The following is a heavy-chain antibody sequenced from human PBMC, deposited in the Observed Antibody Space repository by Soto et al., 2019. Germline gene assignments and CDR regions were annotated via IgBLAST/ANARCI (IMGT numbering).Heavy chain of an antibody. D-gene: IGHD3-3*01. Sequence: GESLKISCKGSGYRFTSHWISWLRQMPGKGLEWMGRTDPSDSFTQYNPSFQGHVTISGDKSLSTAYLQWSSLKASDTAIYYCARGEGITTFGVYGFDVWGQGASVTVSS. CDR2: TDPSDSFT. CDR3: ARGEGITTFGVYGFDV. J-gene: IGHJ6*02. CDR1: GYRFTSHW. V-gene: IGHV5-10-1*01.